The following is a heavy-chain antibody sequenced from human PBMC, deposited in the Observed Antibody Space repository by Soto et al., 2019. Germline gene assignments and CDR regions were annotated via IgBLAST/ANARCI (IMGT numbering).Heavy chain of an antibody. V-gene: IGHV4-30-2*01. CDR3: ARVSGSYYYGMDV. Sequence: PSETLFLTCAASGGSTSCGGYSLRWIRRPAGKGWEWIEYSYTSGSPYHNPSLKSRVTISVDRSKNEFSLMLSSVTAVYTAVYYCARVSGSYYYGMDVWGQGTTVTVSS. CDR1: GGSTSCGGYS. J-gene: IGHJ6*02. CDR2: SYTSGSP. D-gene: IGHD1-26*01.